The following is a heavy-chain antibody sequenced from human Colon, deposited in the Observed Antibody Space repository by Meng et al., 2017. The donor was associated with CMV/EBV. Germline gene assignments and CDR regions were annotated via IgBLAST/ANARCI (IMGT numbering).Heavy chain of an antibody. V-gene: IGHV3-23*01. CDR1: GFSFTTYA. CDR2: ISRAGDDT. J-gene: IGHJ4*02. D-gene: IGHD5-24*01. Sequence: SFVASGFSFTTYAMSWVRQAPGRGLEWVSSISRAGDDTYYAESVKGRFIVSRDNSKNTLYLQVNGLRAEDTAVYYCATLKWLNYFFEYWGQGTLVTVSS. CDR3: ATLKWLNYFFEY.